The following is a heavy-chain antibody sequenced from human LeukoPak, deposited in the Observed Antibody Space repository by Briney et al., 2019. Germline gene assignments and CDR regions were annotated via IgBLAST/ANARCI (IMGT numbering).Heavy chain of an antibody. J-gene: IGHJ3*02. D-gene: IGHD5-24*01. V-gene: IGHV3-66*01. CDR1: GFTVSSNY. CDR2: IYSGGST. Sequence: GGSRRLSCADSGFTVSSNYMSWVRQAPGKGLEWVSVIYSGGSTDYKDSVKDRFIISRDNSKNTLYLQMNSLRAEDTAVYYCAKEVATMNAFDIWGQGTMVTVSS. CDR3: AKEVATMNAFDI.